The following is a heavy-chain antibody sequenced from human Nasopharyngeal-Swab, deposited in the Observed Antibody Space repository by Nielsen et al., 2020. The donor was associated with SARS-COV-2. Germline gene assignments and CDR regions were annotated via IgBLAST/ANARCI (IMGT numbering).Heavy chain of an antibody. V-gene: IGHV3-30*18. J-gene: IGHJ4*02. Sequence: GESLKISCAASGFTFSSSGMDWVRQGPGKGLEWVAVISYDGSNEYYGDSVKGRFTISRDNSKNTLYLQMNSLRVDDTAVYYCAKDVHGDYGGIDYWGQGILVTVSS. CDR3: AKDVHGDYGGIDY. D-gene: IGHD4-17*01. CDR2: ISYDGSNE. CDR1: GFTFSSSG.